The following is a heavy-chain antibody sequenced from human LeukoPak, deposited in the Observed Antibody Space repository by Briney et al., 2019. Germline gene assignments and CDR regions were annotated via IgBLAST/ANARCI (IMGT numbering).Heavy chain of an antibody. CDR1: GFTFSSYW. J-gene: IGHJ5*02. V-gene: IGHV3-74*01. CDR3: AREVFVHYYDSSGYYAVTWFDP. D-gene: IGHD3-22*01. Sequence: GGSLRLSCAASGFTFSSYWMHWVRQAPGKGLVWDSRINSDGSSTSYADSVKGRFTISRDNAKNTLYLQMNSLRAEDTAVYYCAREVFVHYYDSSGYYAVTWFDPWGQGTLVTVSS. CDR2: INSDGSST.